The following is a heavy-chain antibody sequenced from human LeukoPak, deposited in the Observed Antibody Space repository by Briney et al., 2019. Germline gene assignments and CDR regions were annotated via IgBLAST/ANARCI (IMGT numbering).Heavy chain of an antibody. V-gene: IGHV6-1*01. Sequence: SQTLSLTCAISGDSVSSNSAAWNWIRQSPSRGLEWLGRTYYRSKWYNDYAVSVKSRITINPDTSKNQFSLQLNSVTPEDTAVYYCARDSGMYSSGRGYYYMDVWGKGTTVTVSS. CDR1: GDSVSSNSAA. CDR2: TYYRSKWYN. D-gene: IGHD6-19*01. CDR3: ARDSGMYSSGRGYYYMDV. J-gene: IGHJ6*03.